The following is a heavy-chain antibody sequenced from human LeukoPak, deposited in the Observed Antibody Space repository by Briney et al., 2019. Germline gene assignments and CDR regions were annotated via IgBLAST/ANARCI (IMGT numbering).Heavy chain of an antibody. CDR1: GGTFSSYA. Sequence: SVKVSCKASGGTFSSYAISWVRQAPGQGLEWMGGIIPNFGTANYAQKFQGRVTITADESTSTAYMELSSLRSEDTAVYYCATDYDYVWGFDYWGQGTLVTVSS. V-gene: IGHV1-69*13. J-gene: IGHJ4*02. CDR3: ATDYDYVWGFDY. CDR2: IIPNFGTA. D-gene: IGHD3-16*01.